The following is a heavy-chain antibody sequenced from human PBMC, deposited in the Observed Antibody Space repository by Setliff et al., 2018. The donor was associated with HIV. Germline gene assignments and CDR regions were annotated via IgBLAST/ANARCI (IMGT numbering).Heavy chain of an antibody. CDR1: GYTFSNYY. Sequence: PGESPKIYCKGSGYTFSNYYITWVRQVPGKGLEWMGRMNPADFYTDYSPSFQGHVTISVDKSIGTAYLEWSSLKASDTAMYYCARHTRGGSYYGVDYWGQGTLVTVSS. CDR2: MNPADFYT. CDR3: ARHTRGGSYYGVDY. V-gene: IGHV5-10-1*01. J-gene: IGHJ4*02. D-gene: IGHD1-26*01.